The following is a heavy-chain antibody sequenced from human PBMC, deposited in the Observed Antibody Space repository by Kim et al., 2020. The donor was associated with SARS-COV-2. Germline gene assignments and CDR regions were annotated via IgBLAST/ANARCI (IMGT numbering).Heavy chain of an antibody. CDR3: ASPDGYCSGGSCYSAVVY. D-gene: IGHD2-15*01. J-gene: IGHJ4*02. V-gene: IGHV3-48*03. Sequence: KGRFTISRDNAKNSLYLQMNSLRAEDTAVYYCASPDGYCSGGSCYSAVVYWGQGTLVTVSS.